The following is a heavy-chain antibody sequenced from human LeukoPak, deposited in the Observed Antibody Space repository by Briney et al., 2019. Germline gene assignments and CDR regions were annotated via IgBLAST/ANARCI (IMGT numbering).Heavy chain of an antibody. D-gene: IGHD6-19*01. CDR3: ARGYSSGWYNY. Sequence: SETLSLTCTVSGASISTYYWSWIRQPPGKGLEWIGYIYYTGSTNYNPSLKSRVTISVDTSKNHFSLKLSSVTAADTAVYYCARGYSSGWYNYWGQGTLVTVSS. V-gene: IGHV4-59*01. J-gene: IGHJ4*02. CDR2: IYYTGST. CDR1: GASISTYY.